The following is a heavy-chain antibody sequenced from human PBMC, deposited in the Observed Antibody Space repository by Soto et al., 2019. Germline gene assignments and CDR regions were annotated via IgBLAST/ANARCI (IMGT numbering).Heavy chain of an antibody. CDR1: GGPLSSACYY. Sequence: XTLSLPCTVSGGPLSSACYYWNWIRQHPEKGLEWIGYIYYTGGTHCNQSLKSRVTISVDTSKNQFSLKMSSVTAADTAVFYCARHRARNWFDPWGQGTLGTVSS. D-gene: IGHD6-6*01. J-gene: IGHJ5*02. V-gene: IGHV4-39*01. CDR3: ARHRARNWFDP. CDR2: IYYTGGT.